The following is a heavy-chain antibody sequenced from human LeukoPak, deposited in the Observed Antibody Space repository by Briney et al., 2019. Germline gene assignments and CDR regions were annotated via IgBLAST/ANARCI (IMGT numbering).Heavy chain of an antibody. CDR1: GFTVISSY. CDR3: AREGRGRVVAAYYYFDS. CDR2: IYSGGGT. D-gene: IGHD2-15*01. J-gene: IGHJ4*02. V-gene: IGHV3-66*01. Sequence: GGSLRLSCAASGFTVISSYMSWVRQAPGKGLEWVSVIYSGGGTDYVDSVKGRFTVSRDNSKNTLYLQMNSLRVEDTAVYYCAREGRGRVVAAYYYFDSWGQGTLVTVS.